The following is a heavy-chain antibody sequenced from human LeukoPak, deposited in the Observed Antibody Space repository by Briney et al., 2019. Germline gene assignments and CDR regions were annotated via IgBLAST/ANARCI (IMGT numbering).Heavy chain of an antibody. V-gene: IGHV3-74*01. CDR1: GFTFSSYW. CDR2: INTDGSST. J-gene: IGHJ4*02. CDR3: ARGRYYYGSGSAPIDY. Sequence: GGSLRLSCAASGFTFSSYWMHWVRQAPGKGLVWVSRINTDGSSTSYADSVKGRFTISRDNAKNTLYLQMNSLRAEDTAVYYCARGRYYYGSGSAPIDYWGQGTLSPSPQ. D-gene: IGHD3-10*01.